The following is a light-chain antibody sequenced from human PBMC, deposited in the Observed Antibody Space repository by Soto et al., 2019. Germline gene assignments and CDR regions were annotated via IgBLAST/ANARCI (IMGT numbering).Light chain of an antibody. V-gene: IGKV1-5*01. Sequence: DIQMTQSLSTLSASVGDRVTITCRASQSISSWLAWYQQKPGKAPELLIYDASSLESGVPSRFSGSGSGTEFTLSISGLQPDDFATYYCQQYNSYPLTFGGGTKVEIK. CDR1: QSISSW. CDR3: QQYNSYPLT. J-gene: IGKJ4*01. CDR2: DAS.